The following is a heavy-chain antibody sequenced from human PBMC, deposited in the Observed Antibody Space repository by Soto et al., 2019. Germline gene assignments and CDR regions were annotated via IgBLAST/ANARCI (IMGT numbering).Heavy chain of an antibody. J-gene: IGHJ4*02. V-gene: IGHV4-38-2*01. Sequence: SETLSLTCAVSGYSISSGYYWGWIRQPPGRGLEWIGSVYPSGSTYYNPSLRSRVTISVDKSKNQFSLKLRSVTAADTALYYCARAPVDFYYFDYWGQGTLVTVSS. CDR2: VYPSGST. CDR1: GYSISSGYY. CDR3: ARAPVDFYYFDY. D-gene: IGHD5-12*01.